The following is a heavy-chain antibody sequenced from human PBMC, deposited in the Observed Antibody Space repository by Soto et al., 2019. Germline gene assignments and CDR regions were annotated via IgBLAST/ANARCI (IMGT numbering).Heavy chain of an antibody. Sequence: QVQLVESGGGVVQPGRSLRLSCAASGFTFSSYAMHWVRQAPGKGLEWVAVISYDGSNKYYADSVKGRFTISRDNSKNRLYMQMNSLRAEDTAVYYFARDEIRFLWAYGMDVLGQGTTVTVSS. D-gene: IGHD3-3*01. J-gene: IGHJ6*02. CDR3: ARDEIRFLWAYGMDV. CDR2: ISYDGSNK. V-gene: IGHV3-30-3*01. CDR1: GFTFSSYA.